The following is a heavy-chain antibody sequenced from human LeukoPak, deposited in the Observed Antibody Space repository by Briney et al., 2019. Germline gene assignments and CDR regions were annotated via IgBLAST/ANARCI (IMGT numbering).Heavy chain of an antibody. CDR1: GFTFSSYA. CDR2: ISGSGGST. CDR3: AKDRWLQGYFDY. V-gene: IGHV3-23*01. J-gene: IGHJ4*02. Sequence: GGSLRLSCAASGFTFSSYAMSWVRQAPGKGLEWVSAISGSGGSTYYADSVKGRFTISRDNSKKTVYLQMNSLRTEDTAVYYCAKDRWLQGYFDYWGQGTLVTVSS. D-gene: IGHD5-24*01.